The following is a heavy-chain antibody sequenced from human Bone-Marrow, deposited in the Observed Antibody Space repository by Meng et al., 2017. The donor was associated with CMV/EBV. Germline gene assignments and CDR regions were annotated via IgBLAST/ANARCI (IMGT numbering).Heavy chain of an antibody. CDR3: ARGAWYYDSSGYSAF. J-gene: IGHJ4*02. Sequence: QLQLGQAGGEVKKPGASVKVSCKASGYTFTGYYMHWVRQAPGQGLEWMGWINPNSGGTNYAQKFQGRVTMTRDTSISTAYMELSRLRSDDTAVYYCARGAWYYDSSGYSAFWGQGTLVTVSS. V-gene: IGHV1-2*02. CDR1: GYTFTGYY. CDR2: INPNSGGT. D-gene: IGHD3-22*01.